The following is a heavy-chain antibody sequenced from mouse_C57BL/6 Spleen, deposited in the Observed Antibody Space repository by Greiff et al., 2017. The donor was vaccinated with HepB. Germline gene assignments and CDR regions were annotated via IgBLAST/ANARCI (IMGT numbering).Heavy chain of an antibody. CDR3: ARRTTLPGYFDV. CDR1: GYAFSSYW. CDR2: IYPGDGDT. D-gene: IGHD6-1*01. J-gene: IGHJ1*03. Sequence: VKLQQSGAELVKPGASVKISCKASGYAFSSYWMNWVKQRPGKGLEWIGQIYPGDGDTNYNGKFKGKATLTADKSSSTAYMQLSSLTSEDSAVYFCARRTTLPGYFDVWGTGTTVTVSS. V-gene: IGHV1-80*01.